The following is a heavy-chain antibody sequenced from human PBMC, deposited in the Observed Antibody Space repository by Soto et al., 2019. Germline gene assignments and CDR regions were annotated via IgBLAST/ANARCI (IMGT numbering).Heavy chain of an antibody. J-gene: IGHJ5*02. CDR1: GFIFSNYW. CDR3: ARDERIVSWYAL. V-gene: IGHV3-7*03. Sequence: GGSLRLSCEGSGFIFSNYWMTWVRQAPGKGLEWVANIKQDGSEKYYVDSVKGRFTISRDNAKNSLYLQMNSLRAEDTAVYYCARDERIVSWYALWGQGTLVTVSS. D-gene: IGHD2-21*01. CDR2: IKQDGSEK.